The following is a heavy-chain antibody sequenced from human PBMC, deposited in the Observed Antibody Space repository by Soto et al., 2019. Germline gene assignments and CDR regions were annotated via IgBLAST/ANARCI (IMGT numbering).Heavy chain of an antibody. CDR1: GGSISSGDYY. V-gene: IGHV4-30-4*01. CDR3: ARDHANWAGYYYYGMDV. CDR2: IYYSGST. J-gene: IGHJ6*02. D-gene: IGHD7-27*01. Sequence: SETLSLTCTVSGGSISSGDYYWSWIRQPPGKGLEWIGYIYYSGSTYYNPSLKSRVTISVDTSKNQFSLKLSSVTAADTAVYYCARDHANWAGYYYYGMDVWGQGTTVTVSS.